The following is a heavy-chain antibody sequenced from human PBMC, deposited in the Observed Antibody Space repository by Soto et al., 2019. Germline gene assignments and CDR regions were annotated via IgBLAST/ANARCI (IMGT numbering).Heavy chain of an antibody. J-gene: IGHJ5*02. CDR3: ARGPSIRSNWFDP. CDR2: IYHSGST. Sequence: PSETVSLTCAVSGGSISSSNWWSWVRQPPGKGLEWIGEIYHSGSTNYNPSLKSRVTISVDKSKNQFSLKLSSVTAADTAVYYCARGPSIRSNWFDPWGQGTLVTVSS. D-gene: IGHD6-6*01. CDR1: GGSISSSNW. V-gene: IGHV4-4*02.